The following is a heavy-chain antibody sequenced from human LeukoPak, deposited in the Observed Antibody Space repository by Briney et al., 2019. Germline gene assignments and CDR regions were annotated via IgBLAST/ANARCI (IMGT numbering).Heavy chain of an antibody. Sequence: GGSLRLSCAASGFTFSSYGMHWVRHGTGKGLEWVSAIGTAGDTYYPGSVKGRLTISRENAKNSLYLQMNSLRAEDTARYFCAEDPILTGFYNDGRWGQGTLVIVSS. D-gene: IGHD3-9*01. CDR3: AEDPILTGFYNDGR. V-gene: IGHV3-13*01. J-gene: IGHJ4*02. CDR2: IGTAGDT. CDR1: GFTFSSYG.